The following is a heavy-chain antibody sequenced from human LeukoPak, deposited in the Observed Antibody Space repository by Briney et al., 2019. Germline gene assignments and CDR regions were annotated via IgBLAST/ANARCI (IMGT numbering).Heavy chain of an antibody. CDR1: GFTFSSYG. CDR3: ATHCSSTSCYDY. V-gene: IGHV3-33*01. J-gene: IGHJ4*02. Sequence: PGRSLRLSCAASGFTFSSYGVHWVRQAPGKGLEWVAVIWYDGSNKYYADSVKGRFTISRDNSKNTLYLQMNSLRAEDTAVYYCATHCSSTSCYDYWGQGTLVTVSS. CDR2: IWYDGSNK. D-gene: IGHD2-2*01.